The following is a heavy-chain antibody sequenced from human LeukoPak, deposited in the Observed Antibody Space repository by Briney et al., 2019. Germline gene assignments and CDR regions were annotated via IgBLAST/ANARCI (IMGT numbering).Heavy chain of an antibody. CDR1: GFTFSSYA. Sequence: GGSLRLSCAASGFTFSSYAMSWVRQAPGKGLEWVSAISGSGGSTYYADSVKGRFTISRDNSKNMLYLQMNSLRAEDTAVYYCAKDYYDSSGYYSEYFQHWGQGTLVTVSS. V-gene: IGHV3-23*01. J-gene: IGHJ1*01. CDR2: ISGSGGST. CDR3: AKDYYDSSGYYSEYFQH. D-gene: IGHD3-22*01.